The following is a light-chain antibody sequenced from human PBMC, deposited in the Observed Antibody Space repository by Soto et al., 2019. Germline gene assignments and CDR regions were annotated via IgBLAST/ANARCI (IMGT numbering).Light chain of an antibody. Sequence: QSALTQPASVSGSPGQSITISCTGTSSDVGGYNYVSWYQQYPGKAPKVMIYEVTNRPSGVSNRFSGSKSGNTASLTISGLQAEDEADYSCSSYTRSSTLVFGGGTKLTVL. CDR3: SSYTRSSTLV. V-gene: IGLV2-14*01. J-gene: IGLJ2*01. CDR1: SSDVGGYNY. CDR2: EVT.